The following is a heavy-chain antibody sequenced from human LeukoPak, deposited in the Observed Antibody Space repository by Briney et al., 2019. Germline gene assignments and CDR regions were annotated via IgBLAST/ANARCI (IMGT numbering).Heavy chain of an antibody. CDR2: IYSGGST. CDR1: GFTVSSNY. J-gene: IGHJ4*02. CDR3: ARRLNYYDSSGYSVLFDY. V-gene: IGHV3-66*01. D-gene: IGHD3-22*01. Sequence: GGSLRLSCAASGFTVSSNYMSWVRQAPGKGLEWVSVIYSGGSTYYADSAKGRFTISRDNSKNTLYLQMNSLRAEDTAVYYCARRLNYYDSSGYSVLFDYWGQGTLVTVSS.